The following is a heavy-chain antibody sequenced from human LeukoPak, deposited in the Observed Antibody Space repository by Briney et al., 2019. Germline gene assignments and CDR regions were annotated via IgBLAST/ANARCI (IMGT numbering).Heavy chain of an antibody. Sequence: SETLSLTCTVSGYSISSGYYWGWIRQPPGKGLEWIGSIYHSGSTYYNPSLKSRVTISVDTSKNQFSLKLSSVTAADTAVYYCARVVPGVAAAGTFDYWGQGTLVTVSS. J-gene: IGHJ4*02. CDR2: IYHSGST. V-gene: IGHV4-38-2*02. D-gene: IGHD6-13*01. CDR3: ARVVPGVAAAGTFDY. CDR1: GYSISSGYY.